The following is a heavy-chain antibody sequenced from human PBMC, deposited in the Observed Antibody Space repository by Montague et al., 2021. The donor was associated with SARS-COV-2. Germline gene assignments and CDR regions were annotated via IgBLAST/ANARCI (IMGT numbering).Heavy chain of an antibody. CDR2: MHFTGKT. J-gene: IGHJ4*01. V-gene: IGHV4-4*07. CDR1: GDSITNHY. Sequence: SETLSLTCSVSGDSITNHYWSWIRQPAGKGLEWIGRMHFTGKTNFSPFFSSRLTMSADTSKNQFSLKLTSVTAADTAIYFCARDRCDFGAGRQGTFDFWGQGTLVTVSS. CDR3: ARDRCDFGAGRQGTFDF. D-gene: IGHD3-10*01.